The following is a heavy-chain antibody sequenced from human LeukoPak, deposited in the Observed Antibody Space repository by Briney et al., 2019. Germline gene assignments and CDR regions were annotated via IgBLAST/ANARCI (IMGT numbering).Heavy chain of an antibody. D-gene: IGHD6-13*01. V-gene: IGHV1-18*01. CDR2: ISAYNGNT. CDR1: GYTFTSFG. CDR3: ARGVAAAGWYFDY. J-gene: IGHJ4*02. Sequence: ASVTVSFTASGYTFTSFGINWVRQAPGQGLEWMRWISAYNGNTNYAQKLQGRVTMTTDTSTSTAYMELRSLRSDDTAVYYCARGVAAAGWYFDYWGQGTLVTVSS.